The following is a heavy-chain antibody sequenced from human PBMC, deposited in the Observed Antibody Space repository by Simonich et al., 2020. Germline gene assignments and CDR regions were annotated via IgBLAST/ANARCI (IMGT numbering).Heavy chain of an antibody. V-gene: IGHV4-39*01. CDR3: ARHAGFAFDI. J-gene: IGHJ3*02. Sequence: QLQLQESGPGLVKPSETLSLTCTVSVGSISSSSYYWGWIRQPPGKGLEWIGSIYYSGSTYSNPSLKCLVTISVDTSKIQFSLKLSSVTAADTAVYYCARHAGFAFDIWGQGTMVTVSS. D-gene: IGHD6-13*01. CDR1: VGSISSSSYY. CDR2: IYYSGST.